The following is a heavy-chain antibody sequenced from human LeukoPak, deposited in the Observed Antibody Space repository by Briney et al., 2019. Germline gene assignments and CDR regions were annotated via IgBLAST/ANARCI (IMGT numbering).Heavy chain of an antibody. J-gene: IGHJ4*02. CDR3: ARQYKYCSGGSCYNLQFDY. CDR2: IIPILGIA. CDR1: GGTFSSYT. D-gene: IGHD2-15*01. V-gene: IGHV1-69*02. Sequence: SVKVSCKASGGTFSSYTISWVRQAPGQGLEWMGRIIPILGIANYAQKFQGRVTITADKSTSTAYMELSSLRSEDTAVYYCARQYKYCSGGSCYNLQFDYWGQGTLVTVSS.